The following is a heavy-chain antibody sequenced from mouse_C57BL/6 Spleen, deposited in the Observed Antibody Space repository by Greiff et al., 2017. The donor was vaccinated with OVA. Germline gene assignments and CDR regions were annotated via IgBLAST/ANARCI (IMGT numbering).Heavy chain of an antibody. CDR1: GFSLTSYG. CDR2: IWSGGST. CDR3: ARGQSLLTGPFAY. D-gene: IGHD4-1*01. Sequence: QVQLQQSGPGLVQPSQSLSITCTVSGFSLTSYGVHWVRQSPGKGLEWLGVIWSGGSTDYNAAFISRLSISKDNSKSQVFFKMNSLQADDTAIYYCARGQSLLTGPFAYWGQGTLVTVSA. V-gene: IGHV2-2*01. J-gene: IGHJ3*01.